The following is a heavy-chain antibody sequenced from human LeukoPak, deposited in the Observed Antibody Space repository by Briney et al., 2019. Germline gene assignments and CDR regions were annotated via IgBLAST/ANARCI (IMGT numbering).Heavy chain of an antibody. CDR1: GLMFSNYG. Sequence: GGSLRLSCAASGLMFSNYGMNWVRLAPGKGLEWVSGITGSGATYYADSVKGRFSISRDNSKSTLFLQMNSLRAEDTAMYYCAKEKSYWYFDLWGRGTLVTVSS. J-gene: IGHJ2*01. CDR3: AKEKSYWYFDL. CDR2: ITGSGAT. V-gene: IGHV3-23*01.